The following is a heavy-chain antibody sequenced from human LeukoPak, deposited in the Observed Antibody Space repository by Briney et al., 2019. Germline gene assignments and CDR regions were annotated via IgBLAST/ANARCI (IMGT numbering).Heavy chain of an antibody. CDR2: ISGSAVST. CDR3: AKDKGSKWLFPSSPNWFDP. V-gene: IGHV3-23*01. D-gene: IGHD3-22*01. CDR1: GFTFSSYW. J-gene: IGHJ5*02. Sequence: GGSLRLSCAASGFTFSSYWMSWVRQAPGKGLEWVSAISGSAVSTFYADSVKGRFTISRDNSKNTLYLQMNSLRAEDTAVYYCAKDKGSKWLFPSSPNWFDPWGQGTLVTVSS.